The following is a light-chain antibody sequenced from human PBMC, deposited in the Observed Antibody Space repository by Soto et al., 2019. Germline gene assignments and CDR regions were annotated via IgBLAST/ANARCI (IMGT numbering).Light chain of an antibody. J-gene: IGLJ1*01. V-gene: IGLV2-14*03. CDR1: SSDVGGYNY. CDR3: SSYTTSNTRQIV. CDR2: DVS. Sequence: ALTQRASVSGSPGQSINISCTGTSSDVGGYNYVSWYQHHPGKAPKLIIYDVSNRPSGVSNPFSGSKSGNTASLTISGLQPEDEADYYCSSYTTSNTRQIVFGTGTKVTV.